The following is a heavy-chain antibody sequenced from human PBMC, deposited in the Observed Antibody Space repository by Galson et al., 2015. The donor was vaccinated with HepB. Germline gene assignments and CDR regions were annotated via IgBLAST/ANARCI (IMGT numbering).Heavy chain of an antibody. V-gene: IGHV3-30*04. CDR1: GFTFNDYT. CDR2: ISYDGSSK. CDR3: VSSPGWNFPY. J-gene: IGHJ1*01. D-gene: IGHD1-7*01. Sequence: SLRLSCAASGFTFNDYTMHWVRQAPGKGLEWVAAISYDGSSKYYPDSVKGRFTISRDNSKNSLYLQMNILRAEDTAIYYCVSSPGWNFPYWGQGTLVTVSS.